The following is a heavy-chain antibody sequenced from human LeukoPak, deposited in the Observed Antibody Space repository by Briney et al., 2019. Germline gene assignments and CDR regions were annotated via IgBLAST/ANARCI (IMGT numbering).Heavy chain of an antibody. Sequence: SETLSLTCTVSGGSISSGGYYWSWIRQHPGKGLEWIVYIYYSGSTYYNPSLKSRVTISVDTSKNQFSLKLSSVTAADTAVYYCARGYCSSTSCYFDYWGQGTLVTVSS. CDR1: GGSISSGGYY. D-gene: IGHD2-2*01. J-gene: IGHJ4*02. CDR2: IYYSGST. V-gene: IGHV4-31*03. CDR3: ARGYCSSTSCYFDY.